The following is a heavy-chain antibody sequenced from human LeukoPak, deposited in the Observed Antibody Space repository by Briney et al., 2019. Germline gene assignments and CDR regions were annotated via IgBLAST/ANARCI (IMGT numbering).Heavy chain of an antibody. V-gene: IGHV4-39*07. Sequence: SETLSLTCTVSGGSISSSSYYWGWIRQPPGKGLEWIGSIYYSGSTYYNPSLKSRVTISVDTSKNQFSLKLSSVTAADTAVYYCARTKLQWLVPEWFDPWGQGTLVTVSS. CDR3: ARTKLQWLVPEWFDP. CDR1: GGSISSSSYY. J-gene: IGHJ5*02. CDR2: IYYSGST. D-gene: IGHD6-19*01.